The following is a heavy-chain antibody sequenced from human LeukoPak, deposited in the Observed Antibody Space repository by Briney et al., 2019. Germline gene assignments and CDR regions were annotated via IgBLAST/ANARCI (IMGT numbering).Heavy chain of an antibody. CDR3: ARDQLKGYYYDSSGYSYYFDY. Sequence: PGGSLRLSCTASGLSLNSYAISWVRQVPGKGLEWVSASSSSDDGKWYADSVKGRFTISRDNSKNTLYLQVNSLRAEDTAVYYCARDQLKGYYYDSSGYSYYFDYWGQGTLVTVSS. V-gene: IGHV3-23*01. CDR2: SSSSDDGK. J-gene: IGHJ4*02. D-gene: IGHD3-22*01. CDR1: GLSLNSYA.